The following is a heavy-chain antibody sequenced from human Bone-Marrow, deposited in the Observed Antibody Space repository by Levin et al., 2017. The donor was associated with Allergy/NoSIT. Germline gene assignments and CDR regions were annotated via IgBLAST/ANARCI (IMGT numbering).Heavy chain of an antibody. CDR3: TTDYCSPLSCYDFFDN. Sequence: GGSLRLSCAASGFTFTSAWMSWVRQAPGKGLEWVGRIKPKVEGETTEYAAPVKGRFTISRDDAGNTLFLEMNSLKTEDTGVYYCTTDYCSPLSCYDFFDNWGQGTLVTVSS. V-gene: IGHV3-15*05. CDR2: IKPKVEGETT. D-gene: IGHD2-2*01. J-gene: IGHJ4*02. CDR1: GFTFTSAW.